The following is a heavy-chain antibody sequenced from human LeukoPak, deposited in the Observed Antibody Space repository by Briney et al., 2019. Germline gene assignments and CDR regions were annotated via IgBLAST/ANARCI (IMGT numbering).Heavy chain of an antibody. D-gene: IGHD3-9*01. CDR1: GFTFSSYG. V-gene: IGHV3-30*18. CDR2: ISYDGSKK. CDR3: AKDRHAGDLLTGSPSDY. Sequence: GGSLRLSCAASGFTFSSYGMHWVRQAPGKGLEWVAVISYDGSKKYYADSVKGRFTISRDNSKNTLYLQMNSLRAEDTAVYYCAKDRHAGDLLTGSPSDYWGQGTLVTVSS. J-gene: IGHJ4*02.